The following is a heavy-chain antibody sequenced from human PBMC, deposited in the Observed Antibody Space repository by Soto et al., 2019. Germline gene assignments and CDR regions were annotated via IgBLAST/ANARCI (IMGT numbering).Heavy chain of an antibody. J-gene: IGHJ4*02. CDR3: ATERRTMVSPIAYYFDH. V-gene: IGHV4-31*03. CDR1: GDSISNNANH. D-gene: IGHD3-10*01. CDR2: IDYNGGT. Sequence: PSETLSLTCTVSGDSISNNANHWTWIRQSPGKGLEFIGYIDYNGGTYYNPSLQSRFTISVDPSKNQFSLRVTSVTAADTAVYFCATERRTMVSPIAYYFDHWGQGSPVTVSS.